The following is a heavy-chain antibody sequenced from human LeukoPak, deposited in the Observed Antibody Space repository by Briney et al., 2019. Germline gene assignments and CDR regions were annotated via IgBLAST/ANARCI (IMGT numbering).Heavy chain of an antibody. Sequence: PGGSLRLSCAASGFTFSSYGMHWVRQAPGKGLEWVAFIWYNGSNKYYADSVKGRFTISRDNSKNTLYLQMNSLRAEDTAVYYCTRENLDYGDYGWGQGTLVTVSS. V-gene: IGHV3-33*01. CDR1: GFTFSSYG. CDR2: IWYNGSNK. J-gene: IGHJ4*02. D-gene: IGHD4-17*01. CDR3: TRENLDYGDYG.